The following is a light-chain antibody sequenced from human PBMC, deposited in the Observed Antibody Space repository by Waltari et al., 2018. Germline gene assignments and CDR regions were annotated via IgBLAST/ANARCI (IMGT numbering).Light chain of an antibody. CDR3: WSYVGGNTYWV. J-gene: IGLJ3*02. CDR2: DVN. CDR1: SRDVGGYHF. Sequence: QSALAQPRSMSGSPGQSVAISCTGTSRDVGGYHFVSWYQQHPDKAPKLIIYDVNKRPSGVPDRFSGSKSGNTASLTISGLQAEDEAHYYCWSYVGGNTYWVFGGGTKLTVL. V-gene: IGLV2-11*01.